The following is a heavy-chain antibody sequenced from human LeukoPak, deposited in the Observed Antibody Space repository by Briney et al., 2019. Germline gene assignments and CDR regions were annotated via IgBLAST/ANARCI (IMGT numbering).Heavy chain of an antibody. CDR1: GFTFSNAW. V-gene: IGHV3-15*01. J-gene: IGHJ4*02. CDR2: IKSKTDGGTT. CDR3: TTDDYSNYFDY. D-gene: IGHD4-11*01. Sequence: GGSLRLSCAASGFTFSNAWMSWVRQAPGKGLEWVGRIKSKTDGGTTDYAALVKGRFTISRDDSKNTLYLQMNSLKTEDTAVYYCTTDDYSNYFDYWGQGTLVTVSS.